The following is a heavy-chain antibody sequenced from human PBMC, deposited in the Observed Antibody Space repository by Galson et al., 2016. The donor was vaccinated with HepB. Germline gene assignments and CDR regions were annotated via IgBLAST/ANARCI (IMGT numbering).Heavy chain of an antibody. CDR2: IYYSGST. V-gene: IGHV4-59*01. CDR1: GGSISSYY. Sequence: SETLSLTCTVSGGSISSYYWSWIRQPPGKGLEWIGYIYYSGSTNYNPSLKSRVTISVDTSKNQFSLKLSSVTAADTAVYYCARAGRYDFWGGYPLDVWGKGTTVTVSS. D-gene: IGHD3-3*01. J-gene: IGHJ6*04. CDR3: ARAGRYDFWGGYPLDV.